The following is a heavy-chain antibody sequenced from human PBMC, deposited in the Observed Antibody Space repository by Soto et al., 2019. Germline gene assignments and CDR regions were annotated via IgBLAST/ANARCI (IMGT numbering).Heavy chain of an antibody. D-gene: IGHD1-26*01. CDR1: GFTFSSYW. V-gene: IGHV3-74*01. CDR2: INSGGSSI. Sequence: GGSLRLSCAASGFTFSSYWMHWVRQAPGKGLVWVSCINSGGSSISYADSVKGRFTISRDNAKNTLYLQMNRLSAEDTAVFYWARDVGSGSYPNLSWLDHWGQGTMVTGSS. J-gene: IGHJ5*02. CDR3: ARDVGSGSYPNLSWLDH.